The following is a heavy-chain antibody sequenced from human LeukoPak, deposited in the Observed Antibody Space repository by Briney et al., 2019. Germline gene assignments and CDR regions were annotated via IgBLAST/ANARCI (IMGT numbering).Heavy chain of an antibody. D-gene: IGHD1-26*01. J-gene: IGHJ4*02. CDR1: GGSISSSSYY. V-gene: IGHV4-39*07. Sequence: SETLSLTCTVSGGSISSSSYYWGWIRQPPGKGLEWIGSIYYSGSTYYNPSLKSRVTISVDTSKNQFSLKLSSVTAADTAVYYCARSSGSLSFDYWGQGTLVTVSS. CDR2: IYYSGST. CDR3: ARSSGSLSFDY.